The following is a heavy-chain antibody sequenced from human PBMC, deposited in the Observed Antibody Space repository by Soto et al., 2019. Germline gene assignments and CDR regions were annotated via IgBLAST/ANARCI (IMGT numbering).Heavy chain of an antibody. CDR2: INPNSGGT. V-gene: IGHV1-2*04. D-gene: IGHD1-1*01. Sequence: ASVKVSCKASGYTFTSYDINWVRQATGQGLEWMGWINPNSGGTNYAQKFQGWVTMTRDTSISTAYMELSRLRSDDTAVYYCARVPVSGTKGFDYWGQGTLVTVSS. CDR3: ARVPVSGTKGFDY. J-gene: IGHJ4*02. CDR1: GYTFTSYD.